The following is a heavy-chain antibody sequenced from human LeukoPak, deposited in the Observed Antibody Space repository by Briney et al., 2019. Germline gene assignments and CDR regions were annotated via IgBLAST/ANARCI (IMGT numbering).Heavy chain of an antibody. J-gene: IGHJ5*02. V-gene: IGHV1-2*02. Sequence: ASVKVSCKASGYTFTYYYIHWMRQAPGQGLEWMGWINPDSDVTSYAQKFQGRVTMTRDTSISTVYVELGRLRSDDTAVYYCARSDSYTWFDPWGQGTLVTVSS. CDR1: GYTFTYYY. D-gene: IGHD2-15*01. CDR2: INPDSDVT. CDR3: ARSDSYTWFDP.